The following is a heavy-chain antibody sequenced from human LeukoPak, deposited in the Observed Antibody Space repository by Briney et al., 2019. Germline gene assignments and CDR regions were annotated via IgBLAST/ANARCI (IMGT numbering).Heavy chain of an antibody. Sequence: ASVKVSCKASGYTFTSYGISWVRQAPGQGLEWMGWISAYNGNTNYAQKLQGRVTITTDTSTSTTYMELRSLRSDDTAVYYCARASASYDLPFPFDYWGQGTLVTVSS. J-gene: IGHJ4*02. CDR1: GYTFTSYG. V-gene: IGHV1-18*01. CDR2: ISAYNGNT. D-gene: IGHD3-3*01. CDR3: ARASASYDLPFPFDY.